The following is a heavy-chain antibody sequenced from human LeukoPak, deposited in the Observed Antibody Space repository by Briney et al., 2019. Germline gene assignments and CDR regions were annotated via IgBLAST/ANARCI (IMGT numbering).Heavy chain of an antibody. V-gene: IGHV1-2*04. CDR1: GYTFTGYY. CDR2: INPSSGGT. CDR3: ARSFGVVYGMDV. D-gene: IGHD3-3*01. J-gene: IGHJ6*02. Sequence: ASVKVSCKASGYTFTGYYMHWVRQAPGQGLEWMGWINPSSGGTNYAQKFQGWVTMTRDTSISTAYMELSRLRSDDTAVYYCARSFGVVYGMDVWGQGTTVTVSS.